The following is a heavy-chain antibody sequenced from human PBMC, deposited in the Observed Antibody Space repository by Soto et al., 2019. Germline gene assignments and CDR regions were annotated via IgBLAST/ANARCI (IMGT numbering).Heavy chain of an antibody. CDR1: GYIFTDYP. Sequence: QVQFLQSGTEVKKPGASVTVSCKTSGYIFTDYPIHWVRQAPGRGLEWVGWIHTSNGTTRYSPKLRGRITLRTDTSARKAYMEVTRLTFDDTAIYYCASNAFDYWGQGTLVAVSP. CDR2: IHTSNGTT. D-gene: IGHD2-8*01. V-gene: IGHV1-3*04. J-gene: IGHJ4*02. CDR3: ASNAFDY.